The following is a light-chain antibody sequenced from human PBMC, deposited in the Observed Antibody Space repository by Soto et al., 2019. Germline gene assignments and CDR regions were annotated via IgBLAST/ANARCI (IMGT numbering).Light chain of an antibody. CDR1: QTISSN. CDR3: QHYNDWPT. CDR2: GAS. J-gene: IGKJ1*01. V-gene: IGKV3-15*01. Sequence: EIVMTQSPATLSVSPGERVTLSCRASQTISSNLAWYQQKPGQAPRLLIFGASTRAADIPDRFTGSGFGTEFSLTISSFQSGDCAVYFCQHYNDWPTFGQGTRVE.